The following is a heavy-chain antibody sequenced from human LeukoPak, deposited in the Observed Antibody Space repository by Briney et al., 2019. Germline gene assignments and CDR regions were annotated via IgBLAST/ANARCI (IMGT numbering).Heavy chain of an antibody. Sequence: SETLSLTCTVSGASFSSSPYYWGWIRQPPREGLEWIGSVSFSGGTYYNPSLKSRVTISLDTSKNQFSLKLASVTAADTAVYYCARTGSSIAARPPDYWGQGTLVTVSS. CDR1: GASFSSSPYY. CDR2: VSFSGGT. CDR3: ARTGSSIAARPPDY. V-gene: IGHV4-39*07. D-gene: IGHD6-6*01. J-gene: IGHJ4*02.